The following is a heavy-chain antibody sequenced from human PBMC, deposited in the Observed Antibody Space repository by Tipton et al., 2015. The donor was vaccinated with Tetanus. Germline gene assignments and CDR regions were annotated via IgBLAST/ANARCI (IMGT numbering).Heavy chain of an antibody. CDR2: IYSSGGA. J-gene: IGHJ4*02. CDR3: VKSKRGYSYGSFDD. V-gene: IGHV4-59*03. CDR1: GGSMRSYY. D-gene: IGHD5-18*01. Sequence: GLVKPSETLSLTCIVSGGSMRSYYWSWIRQPPGKGLEWIGHIYSSGGARYNPSLKSRTTMSVDRSRSQFSLEVTSVAAADTAVYFCVKSKRGYSYGSFDDWGQGTLVAVSS.